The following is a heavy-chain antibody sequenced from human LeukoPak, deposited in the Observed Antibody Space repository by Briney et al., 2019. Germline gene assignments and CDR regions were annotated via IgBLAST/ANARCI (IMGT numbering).Heavy chain of an antibody. D-gene: IGHD6-19*01. Sequence: PSETLSLTCTVSGGSISSYYWSWIRQPPGKGLEWIGYIYYSGSTNYNPSLKSRVTISVDTSKNQFSLKLSSVTAADTAVYYCARGENSSGWYRARNAFDIWGQGTMVTVSS. CDR2: IYYSGST. V-gene: IGHV4-59*01. J-gene: IGHJ3*02. CDR1: GGSISSYY. CDR3: ARGENSSGWYRARNAFDI.